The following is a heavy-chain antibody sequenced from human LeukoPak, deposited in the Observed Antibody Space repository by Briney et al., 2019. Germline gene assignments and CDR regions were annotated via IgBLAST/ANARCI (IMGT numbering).Heavy chain of an antibody. CDR1: GFTFSSYW. J-gene: IGHJ3*02. D-gene: IGHD5-18*01. CDR3: AKERGGYSYGYDAFDI. V-gene: IGHV3-74*01. CDR2: INSDGSST. Sequence: GGSLRLSCAASGFTFSSYWMHWVRQAPGKGLVWVSRINSDGSSTSYADSVKGRFTISRDNSKNTLYLQMNSLRAEDTAVYYCAKERGGYSYGYDAFDIWGQGTMVTVSS.